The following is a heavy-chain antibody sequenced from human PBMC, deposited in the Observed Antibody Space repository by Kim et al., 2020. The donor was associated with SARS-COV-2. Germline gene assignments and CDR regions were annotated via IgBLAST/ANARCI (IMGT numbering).Heavy chain of an antibody. Sequence: YYNPSLISRVTISADASKNQFSLRLSSVTAADSAMYYCAKDYYHSSLSIDVWCQGTPVTVS. CDR3: AKDYYHSSLSIDV. V-gene: IGHV4-59*01. J-gene: IGHJ6*02. D-gene: IGHD3-22*01.